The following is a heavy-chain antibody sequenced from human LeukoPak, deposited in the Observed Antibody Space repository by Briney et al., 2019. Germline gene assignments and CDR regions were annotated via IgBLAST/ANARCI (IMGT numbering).Heavy chain of an antibody. J-gene: IGHJ5*02. D-gene: IGHD3-10*01. Sequence: PGGSLRLSCAASGFTFSSYAMSWVRQAPGKGLEWVSAISGSGGSTYYADSVKGRFTISRDNSKNTLYLQMSSLRAEDTAVYYCAKSLLWFGEFDNWFDPWGQGTLVTVSS. CDR2: ISGSGGST. CDR3: AKSLLWFGEFDNWFDP. V-gene: IGHV3-23*01. CDR1: GFTFSSYA.